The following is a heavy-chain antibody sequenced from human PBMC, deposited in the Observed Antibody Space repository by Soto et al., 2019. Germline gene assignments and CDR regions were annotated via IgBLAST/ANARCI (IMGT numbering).Heavy chain of an antibody. CDR2: IYPGDSDT. D-gene: IGHD6-6*01. CDR3: ARQSRGIAARLDYYYYMDV. V-gene: IGHV5-51*01. CDR1: GYSFTSYW. J-gene: IGHJ6*03. Sequence: GESLKISCKGSGYSFTSYWIGWVRQMPGKNLEWKGIIYPGDSDTRYSPSFQGQVTISADKSISTAYLQWSSLKASDTAMYYCARQSRGIAARLDYYYYMDVWGKGTTVTVSS.